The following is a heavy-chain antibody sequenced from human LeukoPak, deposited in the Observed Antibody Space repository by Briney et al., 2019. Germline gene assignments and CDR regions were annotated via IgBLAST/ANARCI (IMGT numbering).Heavy chain of an antibody. Sequence: SETLSLTCTVSGGSISSYYWSWIRQPPGKGLEWIGYIYYSGSTNYNPSLKSRVTISVDTSKNQFSLKLSSVTAADTAVYYCARDFLAYYDFWSGLDPRGQGTLVTVSS. J-gene: IGHJ5*02. CDR1: GGSISSYY. V-gene: IGHV4-59*01. D-gene: IGHD3-3*01. CDR2: IYYSGST. CDR3: ARDFLAYYDFWSGLDP.